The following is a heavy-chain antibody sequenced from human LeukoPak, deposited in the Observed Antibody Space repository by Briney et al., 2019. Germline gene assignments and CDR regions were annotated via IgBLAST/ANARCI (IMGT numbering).Heavy chain of an antibody. D-gene: IGHD5-18*01. CDR2: INAGNGNT. CDR1: GYTFTSYG. Sequence: ASVKVSCKASGYTFTSYGISWVRQAPGQGLEWMGWINAGNGNTKYSQKFQGRVTITRDTSASTAYMELSSLRSEDTAVYYCARDRSYGSFDYWGQGTLVTVSS. V-gene: IGHV1-3*01. J-gene: IGHJ4*02. CDR3: ARDRSYGSFDY.